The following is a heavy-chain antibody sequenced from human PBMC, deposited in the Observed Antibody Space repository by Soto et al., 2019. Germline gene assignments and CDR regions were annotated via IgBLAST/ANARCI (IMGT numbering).Heavy chain of an antibody. Sequence: QVQLVQSGAEVKKPGSSVKVSCKASGGTFSSYTISWVRQAPGQGLEWMGRIIPILGIANCAQKFQGRVTITADKSTSTAYMELSSLRSEDTAVYYCARDPDYGDYPFDSWGQGTLVTVSS. D-gene: IGHD4-17*01. CDR2: IIPILGIA. V-gene: IGHV1-69*08. CDR1: GGTFSSYT. CDR3: ARDPDYGDYPFDS. J-gene: IGHJ4*02.